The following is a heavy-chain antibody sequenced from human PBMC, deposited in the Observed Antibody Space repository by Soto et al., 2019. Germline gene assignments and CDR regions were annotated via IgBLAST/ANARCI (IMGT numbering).Heavy chain of an antibody. CDR3: ARDDVLCDGGRCYGVPLDV. V-gene: IGHV3-64*01. D-gene: IGHD2-15*01. Sequence: PGGSLRLSCAASGFTFSSYAMHWVRQAPGKGLEYVSAISSNGGSTYYANSVKGRFTISRDNSKNTLYLQMGSLRAEDMAVYYCARDDVLCDGGRCYGVPLDVWGKGTTVTVSS. J-gene: IGHJ6*04. CDR2: ISSNGGST. CDR1: GFTFSSYA.